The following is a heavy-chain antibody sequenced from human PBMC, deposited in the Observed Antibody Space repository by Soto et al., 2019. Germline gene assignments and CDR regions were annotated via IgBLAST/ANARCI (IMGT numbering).Heavy chain of an antibody. CDR2: ISSIGST. CDR3: ARQDHGDYEFFFDY. Sequence: SETLSLTXTVSGASIISTTKYWGWIRQPPGRGLEWIGTISSIGSTYYNPSLEGRVTISVDTSKNQFSLKVTSVTAADTGLYYCARQDHGDYEFFFDYWGQGTLVTVSS. J-gene: IGHJ4*02. CDR1: GASIISTTKY. D-gene: IGHD4-17*01. V-gene: IGHV4-39*01.